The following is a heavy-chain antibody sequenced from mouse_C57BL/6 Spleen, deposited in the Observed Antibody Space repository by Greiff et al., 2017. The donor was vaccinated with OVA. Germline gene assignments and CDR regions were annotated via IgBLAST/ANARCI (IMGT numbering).Heavy chain of an antibody. J-gene: IGHJ4*01. CDR2: INPSSGYT. D-gene: IGHD1-1*01. Sequence: QVQLKESGAELAKPGASVKLSCKASGYTFTSYWMHWVNQRPGQGLEWIGYINPSSGYTKYNQKFKDKATLTADKSSSTAYMQLSSLTYEDSAVYYCAYYYGSSSYYYAMDYWGQGTSVTVSS. CDR3: AYYYGSSSYYYAMDY. V-gene: IGHV1-7*01. CDR1: GYTFTSYW.